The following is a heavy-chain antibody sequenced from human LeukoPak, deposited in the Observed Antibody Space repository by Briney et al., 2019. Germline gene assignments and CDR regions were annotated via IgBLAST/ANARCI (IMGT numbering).Heavy chain of an antibody. CDR1: GGSISSYY. CDR2: IYYSGST. CDR3: ARVRPLSGYHFDY. Sequence: SETLSLTCTVSGGSISSYYWSWIRQAPGKGLEWIGYIYYSGSTNYNPSLKSRVTISVDTSKNQFSLKLSSVTAADTAVYYCARVRPLSGYHFDYWGQGTLVTVSS. D-gene: IGHD3-22*01. J-gene: IGHJ4*02. V-gene: IGHV4-59*01.